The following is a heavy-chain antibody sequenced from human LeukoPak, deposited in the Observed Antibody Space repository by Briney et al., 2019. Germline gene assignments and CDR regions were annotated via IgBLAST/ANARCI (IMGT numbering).Heavy chain of an antibody. CDR2: MYYKGST. CDR3: ARDPYSSSWKNWFDP. Sequence: PSETLSLTCSVSGASIINSYFWAWLRQPPGKGLEWIGSMYYKGSTYYNLSLKSRVAISVDTSKNHFSLKLNSVTAADTAVYYCARDPYSSSWKNWFDPWGQGSLVTVSS. J-gene: IGHJ5*02. V-gene: IGHV4-39*07. D-gene: IGHD6-13*01. CDR1: GASIINSYF.